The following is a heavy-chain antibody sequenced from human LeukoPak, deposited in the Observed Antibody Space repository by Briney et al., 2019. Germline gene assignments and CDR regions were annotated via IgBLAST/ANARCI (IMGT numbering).Heavy chain of an antibody. CDR1: GGSFSGYY. J-gene: IGHJ4*02. D-gene: IGHD2-15*01. Sequence: PSETLSLTCAVYGGSFSGYYWSWIRQPPGKGLEWIGEINHSGSTNYNPSLKSRVTISVDTSKNQFPLKLSSVTAADTAVYYCARGHCSGGSCYYYWGQGTLVTVSS. V-gene: IGHV4-34*01. CDR3: ARGHCSGGSCYYY. CDR2: INHSGST.